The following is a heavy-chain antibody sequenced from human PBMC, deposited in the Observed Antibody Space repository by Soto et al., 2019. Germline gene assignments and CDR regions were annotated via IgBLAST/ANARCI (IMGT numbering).Heavy chain of an antibody. Sequence: SLRLSCAASGFTFSSYGMHWVRQAPGKGLEWVAVISYDGSNKYYADSVKGRFTISRDNSKNTLYLQMNSLRAEDTAVYYCAKDSGYDSSGYPLHYFDYWGQGTLVTVSS. CDR2: ISYDGSNK. D-gene: IGHD3-22*01. CDR1: GFTFSSYG. CDR3: AKDSGYDSSGYPLHYFDY. V-gene: IGHV3-30*18. J-gene: IGHJ4*02.